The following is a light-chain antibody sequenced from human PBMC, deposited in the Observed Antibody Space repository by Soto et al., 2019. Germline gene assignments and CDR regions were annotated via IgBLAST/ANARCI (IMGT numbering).Light chain of an antibody. J-gene: IGKJ5*01. CDR1: QSVSSSY. V-gene: IGKV3-20*01. Sequence: EIVLTQSPGTLSLSPGERANLPCRASQSVSSSYLAWYQQKPGQAPRLLIYGASSRATGIPDRFSGSWSGTDFTLTISRLEPEDFAVYYCQQANSFPTFGRGTRLEIK. CDR3: QQANSFPT. CDR2: GAS.